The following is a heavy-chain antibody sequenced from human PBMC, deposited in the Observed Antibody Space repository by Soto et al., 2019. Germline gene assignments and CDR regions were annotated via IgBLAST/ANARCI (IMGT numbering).Heavy chain of an antibody. CDR3: ARDYEWSAQVPWFDP. V-gene: IGHV1-69*04. CDR2: IIPILGIA. CDR1: GGTFSSYT. Sequence: GASVKVSCKASGGTFSSYTISWVRQAPGQGLEWMGRIIPILGIANYAQKFKGRVTMTTDTSTSTAYMELRSLRSDDTAVYYCARDYEWSAQVPWFDPWGQGTLVTVSS. D-gene: IGHD3-3*01. J-gene: IGHJ5*02.